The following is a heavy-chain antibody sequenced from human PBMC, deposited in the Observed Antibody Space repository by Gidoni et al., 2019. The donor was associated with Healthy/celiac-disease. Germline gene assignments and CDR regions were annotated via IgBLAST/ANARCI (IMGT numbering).Heavy chain of an antibody. D-gene: IGHD3-10*01. CDR3: TPRMVRGVIDYYYYGMDV. CDR1: GFTFGDDA. CDR2: IRSKAYGGTT. Sequence: EVQLVESGGGLVQPGRSLRLPCTASGFTFGDDAMRWFRQWVGFIRSKAYGGTTEYAASVKGRFTISRDDSKSIAYLQMNSLKTEDTAVYYCTPRMVRGVIDYYYYGMDVWGQGTTVTVSS. J-gene: IGHJ6*02. V-gene: IGHV3-49*03.